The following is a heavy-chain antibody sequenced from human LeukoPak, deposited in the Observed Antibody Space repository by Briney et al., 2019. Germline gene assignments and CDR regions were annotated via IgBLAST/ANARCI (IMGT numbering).Heavy chain of an antibody. V-gene: IGHV4-34*01. Sequence: SETLSLTCAVYGGSFSGYFWSWIRQPPGKGLEWIGEINHSGSTNYNPSLKSRVTISVDTSKNQFSLKLSSVTAADTAVYYCARSTHYYDSSGYYNPFDYWGQGTLVTVSS. D-gene: IGHD3-22*01. CDR2: INHSGST. CDR3: ARSTHYYDSSGYYNPFDY. J-gene: IGHJ4*02. CDR1: GGSFSGYF.